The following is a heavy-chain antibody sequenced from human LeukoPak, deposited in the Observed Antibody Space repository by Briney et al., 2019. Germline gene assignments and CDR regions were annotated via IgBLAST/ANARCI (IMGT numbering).Heavy chain of an antibody. V-gene: IGHV3-48*04. J-gene: IGHJ4*02. Sequence: HPGGSLRLSCAASGFTFSSYVMSWVRQAPGKGLEWVSYISSSGSTIYYADSVKGRFTISRDNAKNSLYLQMNSLRAEDTAVYYCANLRAFRYPIDYWGQGTLVTVSS. D-gene: IGHD1-1*01. CDR2: ISSSGSTI. CDR1: GFTFSSYV. CDR3: ANLRAFRYPIDY.